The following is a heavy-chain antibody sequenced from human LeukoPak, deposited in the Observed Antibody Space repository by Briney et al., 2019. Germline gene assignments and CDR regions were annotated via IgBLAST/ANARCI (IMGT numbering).Heavy chain of an antibody. Sequence: GGSLRLSCSASGFIFSSYGMNWVRQAPGKGLEWISYISPGSDLIYYTDSVKGRFTVSRGNAKNSLYLQMNSLRVEDTALYYCVRQAAGGAFSGHWGQGSLVTVSS. CDR1: GFIFSSYG. J-gene: IGHJ4*02. V-gene: IGHV3-48*04. CDR2: ISPGSDLI. D-gene: IGHD3-3*02. CDR3: VRQAAGGAFSGH.